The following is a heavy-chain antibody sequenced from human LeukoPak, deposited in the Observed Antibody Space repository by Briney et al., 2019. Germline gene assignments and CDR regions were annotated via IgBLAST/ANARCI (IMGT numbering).Heavy chain of an antibody. CDR2: IWYDGSGK. D-gene: IGHD6-13*01. Sequence: GRSLRLSCAASGFTFSRYSMHWVRQAPGKGLEWVAIIWYDGSGKYYADSVKGRFTISRDNSNNTLFLQMNSLRVEDTALYYCARDYSSSWHYWGQGTLVTVSS. CDR3: ARDYSSSWHY. V-gene: IGHV3-33*01. J-gene: IGHJ4*02. CDR1: GFTFSRYS.